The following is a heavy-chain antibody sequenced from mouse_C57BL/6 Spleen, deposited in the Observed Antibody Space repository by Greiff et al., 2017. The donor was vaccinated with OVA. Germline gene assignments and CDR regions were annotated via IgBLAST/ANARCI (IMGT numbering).Heavy chain of an antibody. CDR3: ARGGYDYDDGFAY. V-gene: IGHV1-22*01. Sequence: EVQVVESGPELVKPGASVKMSCKASGYTFTDYNMHWVKQSHGKSLEWIGYINPNNGGTSYNQKFKGKATLTVNKSSSTAYMELRSLTSEDSAVYYCARGGYDYDDGFAYWGQGTLVTVSA. CDR1: GYTFTDYN. D-gene: IGHD2-4*01. J-gene: IGHJ3*01. CDR2: INPNNGGT.